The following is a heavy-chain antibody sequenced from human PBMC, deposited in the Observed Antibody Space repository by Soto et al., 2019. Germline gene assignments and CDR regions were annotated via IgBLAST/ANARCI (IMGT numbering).Heavy chain of an antibody. CDR3: ARGPAGGLRGGVSY. CDR2: ISAYNGDT. J-gene: IGHJ4*02. V-gene: IGHV1-18*04. D-gene: IGHD2-15*01. Sequence: QGQLVQSGGEVKKPGASVKVSCKTSGYTFTNYGITWVRQAPGQGLKWMGWISAYNGDTNYAQKFQGRVIMTTDTSTTTAYMELRSLRSDDTAVYYCARGPAGGLRGGVSYWGQGTLVTVSS. CDR1: GYTFTNYG.